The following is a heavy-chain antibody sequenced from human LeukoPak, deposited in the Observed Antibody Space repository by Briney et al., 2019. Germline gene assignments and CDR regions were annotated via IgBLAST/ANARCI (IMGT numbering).Heavy chain of an antibody. V-gene: IGHV1-69*06. J-gene: IGHJ4*02. Sequence: SVKVSCKASGGTFSSYAISWVRQAPGQGLEWMGGIIPIFGTANYAQKFQGRVTITADKSTSTAYMELSSLRAEDTAVYYCAKDPRDHSYGWSWRYFDYWGQGTLVTVSS. CDR2: IIPIFGTA. CDR1: GGTFSSYA. CDR3: AKDPRDHSYGWSWRYFDY. D-gene: IGHD5-18*01.